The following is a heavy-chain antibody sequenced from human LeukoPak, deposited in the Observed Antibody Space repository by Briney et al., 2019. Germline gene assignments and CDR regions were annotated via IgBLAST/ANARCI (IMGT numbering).Heavy chain of an antibody. CDR2: IIPIFGTA. V-gene: IGHV1-69*01. D-gene: IGHD6-19*01. J-gene: IGHJ4*02. Sequence: NXSFXAXXXXFXSYAISWVRQAPGQGVEWMGGIIPIFGTANYAQKFQGRVTITAAESTSTAYMELSSLRSEDTAVYYCARDRYSSGWYSSFDYWGQGTLVTVSS. CDR3: ARDRYSSGWYSSFDY. CDR1: XXXFXSYA.